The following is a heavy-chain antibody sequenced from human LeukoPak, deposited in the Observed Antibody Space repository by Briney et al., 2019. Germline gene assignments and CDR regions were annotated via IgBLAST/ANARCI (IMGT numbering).Heavy chain of an antibody. CDR1: GFTFSSYA. CDR2: ISSSSSYI. V-gene: IGHV3-21*01. Sequence: GGSLRLSCAASGFTFSSYAMSWVRQAPGKGLEWVSSISSSSSYIYYADSVKGRFTISRDNAKNSLYLQMNSLRAEDTAVYYCARDGMTFGGVIVDFDYWGQGTLVTVSS. J-gene: IGHJ4*02. CDR3: ARDGMTFGGVIVDFDY. D-gene: IGHD3-16*02.